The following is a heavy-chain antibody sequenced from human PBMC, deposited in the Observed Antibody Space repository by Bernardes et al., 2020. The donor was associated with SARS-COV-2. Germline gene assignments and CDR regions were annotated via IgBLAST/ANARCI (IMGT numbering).Heavy chain of an antibody. J-gene: IGHJ4*02. CDR2: IGYNGDRT. CDR3: VKGRSQHFGDPYYFDY. D-gene: IGHD2-15*01. Sequence: GGSLRLSCSASGFAFSSYAMHWVRRVPGKGLEHISAIGYNGDRTYYADSVKGRFTISRDNSKNTLHLQISSLSAEDTAVYYCVKGRSQHFGDPYYFDYWGPGALVTVSS. CDR1: GFAFSSYA. V-gene: IGHV3-64D*06.